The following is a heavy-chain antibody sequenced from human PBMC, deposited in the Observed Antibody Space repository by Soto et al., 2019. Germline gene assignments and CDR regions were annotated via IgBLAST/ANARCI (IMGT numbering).Heavy chain of an antibody. CDR2: ISAYNANT. CDR3: ATHRLDGWELLRYFF. Sequence: QVQLVQSGAEVKKPGASVKVSCKASGYTFTSYGISWVRQAPGQGLEWMGWISAYNANTNYAQKLQGRVTMTTDTSTSTAYMELRSLRSDDTAVYYCATHRLDGWELLRYFFWGQGTLVTVSS. J-gene: IGHJ4*02. CDR1: GYTFTSYG. V-gene: IGHV1-18*01. D-gene: IGHD1-26*01.